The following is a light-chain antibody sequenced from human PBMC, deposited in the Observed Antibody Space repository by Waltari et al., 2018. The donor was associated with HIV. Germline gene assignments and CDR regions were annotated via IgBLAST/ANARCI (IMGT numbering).Light chain of an antibody. CDR3: QQYSAFPWT. CDR1: QSISNW. Sequence: DIQMTQSLSTLSASMGDRVSITCRASQSISNWLAWYQQKPGQAPKLLIYRASTLESGVPSRFSGSGSGTEFTLTINLQPDDFATYYCQQYSAFPWTFGQGAKVEIK. J-gene: IGKJ1*01. CDR2: RAS. V-gene: IGKV1-5*03.